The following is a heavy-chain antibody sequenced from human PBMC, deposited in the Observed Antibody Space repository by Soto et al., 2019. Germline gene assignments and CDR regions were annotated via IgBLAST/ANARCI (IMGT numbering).Heavy chain of an antibody. Sequence: GGSLRLSCAASGFTFSSYDMHWVRQATGKGLEWVSAIGTAGDTYYPGSVKGRFTISRENAKNSLYLQMNSLRAGDTAVYYCARARARRAFDIWGQGTMVTVSS. J-gene: IGHJ3*02. CDR1: GFTFSSYD. CDR3: ARARARRAFDI. V-gene: IGHV3-13*01. CDR2: IGTAGDT.